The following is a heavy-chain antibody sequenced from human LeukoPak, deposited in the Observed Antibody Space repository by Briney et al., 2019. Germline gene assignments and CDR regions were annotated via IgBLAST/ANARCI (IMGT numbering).Heavy chain of an antibody. CDR2: ISSSGSTI. V-gene: IGHV3-11*04. Sequence: GGSLRLSCAASGFTFSDYYMSWIRQAPGMGLEWVSYISSSGSTIYYADSVKGRFTISRDNAKNSLYLQMNSLRADDTAVYYCARFAAGGSYYYYMDVWGKGTTVTVSS. CDR3: ARFAAGGSYYYYMDV. CDR1: GFTFSDYY. J-gene: IGHJ6*03. D-gene: IGHD6-25*01.